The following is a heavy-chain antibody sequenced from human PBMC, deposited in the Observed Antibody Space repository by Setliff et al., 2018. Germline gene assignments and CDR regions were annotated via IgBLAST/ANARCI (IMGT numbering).Heavy chain of an antibody. Sequence: PSETLSLTCTVSGLSLSSTTYYWAWVRQPPGKGLEWIGSVSYFGSGYYNPSLRGRVATSLDTSRNSRVTISLDTSKNHFSLKLRSVTAEDSAVYYCASPGRDNLDSPFDAFDIWGQGTKVTVSS. CDR2: VSYFGSG. J-gene: IGHJ3*02. CDR1: GLSLSSTTYY. CDR3: ASPGRDNLDSPFDAFDI. D-gene: IGHD3-3*01. V-gene: IGHV4-39*02.